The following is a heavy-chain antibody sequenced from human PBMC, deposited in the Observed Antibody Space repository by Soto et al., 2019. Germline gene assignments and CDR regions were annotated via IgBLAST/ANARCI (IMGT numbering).Heavy chain of an antibody. CDR3: ATSVNGDDATW. J-gene: IGHJ4*02. CDR1: GYTFISYE. CDR2: MNPKGGHT. Sequence: QVQLVQSGAEVKKPGASLKVSCKGSGYTFISYEINWVRQATGQGLEWMGWMNPKGGHTGYAQKFQGRVTMTRNTSISTAYIELSSLRSEDTAVYYCATSVNGDDATWWGQGTLVTVSS. V-gene: IGHV1-8*01. D-gene: IGHD4-17*01.